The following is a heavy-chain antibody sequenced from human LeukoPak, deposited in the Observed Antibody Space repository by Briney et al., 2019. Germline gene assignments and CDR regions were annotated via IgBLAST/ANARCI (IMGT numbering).Heavy chain of an antibody. V-gene: IGHV1-18*01. CDR3: ARAGATVTTHYDY. CDR1: GYSFSIFG. CDR2: ISASNGST. D-gene: IGHD4-17*01. Sequence: ASVKVSCKASGYSFSIFGISWVRQAPGQGLEWMGWISASNGSTKYVQKLQGRVTMTTDTSTGTAYMELRSLTSDDTAVYYCARAGATVTTHYDYWGQGTVVTVSS. J-gene: IGHJ4*02.